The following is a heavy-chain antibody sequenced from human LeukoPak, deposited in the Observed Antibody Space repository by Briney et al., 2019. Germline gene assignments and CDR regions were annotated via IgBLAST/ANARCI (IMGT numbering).Heavy chain of an antibody. V-gene: IGHV3-74*01. CDR1: EFTFGNYW. CDR2: INTDGSST. D-gene: IGHD3-9*01. CDR3: ARGQTYYDDSTGYHYYAFDI. J-gene: IGHJ3*02. Sequence: GGSLRLSCAASEFTFGNYWMHWVRQAPGKGLVWVSRINTDGSSTNYADSVKGRFTISRDNAKKTLYLQMNSLTAEDTAVYYCARGQTYYDDSTGYHYYAFDIWGQGTMVTVSS.